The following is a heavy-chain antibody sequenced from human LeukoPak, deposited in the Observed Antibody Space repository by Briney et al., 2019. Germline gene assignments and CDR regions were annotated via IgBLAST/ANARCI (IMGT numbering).Heavy chain of an antibody. CDR3: ARGDTMVRGAPVDP. CDR1: GGSISSGGYY. J-gene: IGHJ5*02. D-gene: IGHD3-10*01. CDR2: IYYSGST. Sequence: SQTLSLTCTVSGGSISSGGYYWSWIRQHPGKGLEWIGYIYYSGSTYYNPSLKSRVTISVDTSKNQFSLKLSSVTAADTAVYYCARGDTMVRGAPVDPWGQGTLVTVSS. V-gene: IGHV4-31*03.